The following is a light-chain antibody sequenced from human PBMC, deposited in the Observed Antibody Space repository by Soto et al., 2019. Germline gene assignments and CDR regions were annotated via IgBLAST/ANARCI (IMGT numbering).Light chain of an antibody. V-gene: IGKV4-1*01. CDR1: QSVIYSANNKNC. J-gene: IGKJ1*01. Sequence: DIVITPTPDSLAVYLGARATITCQASQSVIYSANNKNCLAWYQQKPGQPPKVLIYWASTRESGVPDRFSGSGSGTDFTLTISSLQAEDVAVYYCQQYLAIPRTFGQGTKVDTK. CDR2: WAS. CDR3: QQYLAIPRT.